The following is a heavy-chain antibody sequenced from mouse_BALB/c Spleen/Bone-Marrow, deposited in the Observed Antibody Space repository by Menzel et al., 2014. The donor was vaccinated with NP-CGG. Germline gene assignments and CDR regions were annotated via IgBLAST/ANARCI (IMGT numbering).Heavy chain of an antibody. V-gene: IGHV1-4*01. CDR3: ARWGLRSDY. J-gene: IGHJ2*01. CDR1: GYTFTSYW. D-gene: IGHD2-4*01. Sequence: QVQLQQSGAELARPGASVKMSCKASGYTFTSYWMHWVKQRPGQGLEWIGYINPSTGYTEYNQKFKDKATLTADKSSSTAYVQLSSLTSEDSAVYYCARWGLRSDYWGQGTTLTVSS. CDR2: INPSTGYT.